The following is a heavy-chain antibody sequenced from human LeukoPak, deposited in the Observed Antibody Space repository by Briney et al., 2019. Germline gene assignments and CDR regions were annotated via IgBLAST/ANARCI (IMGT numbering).Heavy chain of an antibody. CDR1: GFTFSSYS. J-gene: IGHJ5*02. V-gene: IGHV4-39*07. D-gene: IGHD2-2*01. Sequence: PGGSLRLSCAASGFTFSSYSMNWVRQAPGKGLEWIGSIYYSGSTYYNPSLKSRVTISVDTSKNQFSLKLSSVTAADTAVYYCARVGEVPADTQFDPWGQGTLVTVSS. CDR3: ARVGEVPADTQFDP. CDR2: IYYSGST.